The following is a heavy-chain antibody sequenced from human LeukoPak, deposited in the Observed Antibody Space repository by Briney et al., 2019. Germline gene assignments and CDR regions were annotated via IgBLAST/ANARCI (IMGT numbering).Heavy chain of an antibody. Sequence: GGSLRLSCAASGFTFSSHWMSWVRQAPGMGLEWISYIGTRSNPIYYADSVKGRFTISRDDAKNSLYLQMNSLRDEDTAVYFCAREARGSGRDFDYWGQGILVTVSS. J-gene: IGHJ4*02. D-gene: IGHD1-26*01. CDR2: IGTRSNPI. V-gene: IGHV3-48*02. CDR1: GFTFSSHW. CDR3: AREARGSGRDFDY.